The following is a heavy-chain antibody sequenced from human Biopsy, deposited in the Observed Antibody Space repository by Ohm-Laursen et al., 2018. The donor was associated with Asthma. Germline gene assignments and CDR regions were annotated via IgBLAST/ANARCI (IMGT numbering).Heavy chain of an antibody. CDR3: AKDTEGRYDFWSGLSYNYYGMDV. CDR1: GFSFSEFV. J-gene: IGHJ6*02. D-gene: IGHD3-3*01. V-gene: IGHV3-30*18. Sequence: SLRLSCTASGFSFSEFVMHWVRQAPGKGLEWVAVISYDGSNKYYADSVKGRFTISRDNSKNTLYLQMNSLRAEDTAVYYCAKDTEGRYDFWSGLSYNYYGMDVWGQGTTVTVSS. CDR2: ISYDGSNK.